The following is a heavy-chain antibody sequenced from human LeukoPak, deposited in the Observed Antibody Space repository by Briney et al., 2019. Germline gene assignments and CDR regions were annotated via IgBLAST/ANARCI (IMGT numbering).Heavy chain of an antibody. CDR3: AKDIQLST. CDR2: ISSSGGNT. D-gene: IGHD3-16*02. V-gene: IGHV3-23*01. CDR1: GFTFSDSA. Sequence: GGSLRLSCAASGFTFSDSAMTWVRQVPGKGLEWVTLISSSGGNTYYADSVKGRFAISRDNSKNTLSLQMNSLRVEDTAIYYCAKDIQLSTWGLGTMVTVSS. J-gene: IGHJ3*01.